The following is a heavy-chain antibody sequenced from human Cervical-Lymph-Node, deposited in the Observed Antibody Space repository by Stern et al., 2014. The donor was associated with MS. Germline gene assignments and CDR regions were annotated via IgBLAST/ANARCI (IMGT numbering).Heavy chain of an antibody. J-gene: IGHJ4*02. Sequence: EVQLVESGAELIRPGESLKISCKGSGFKFSIYWIAWVRQMPGKGLEWMGIIYSPSFQGQVTMSADKSTSTAYLQWSSLNASDTAMYFCARQTTAWASDVWGQGTLVTVSS. CDR2: I. CDR1: GFKFSIYW. V-gene: IGHV5-51*01. D-gene: IGHD1-14*01. CDR3: ARQTTAWASDV.